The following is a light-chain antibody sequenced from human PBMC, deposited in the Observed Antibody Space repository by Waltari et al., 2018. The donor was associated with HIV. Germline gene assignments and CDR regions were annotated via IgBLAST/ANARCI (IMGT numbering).Light chain of an antibody. CDR2: EVS. J-gene: IGLJ2*01. V-gene: IGLV2-18*02. CDR3: SSYTSSNLV. Sequence: QSALTQPPSVSGSPGQSVTISCTGSSSDVGSYNRVSWYQQPPGTAPKLMIYEVSNGPSGAPDRFSGSKSGNTASLIISGLQAEDEADYYCSSYTSSNLVFGGGTKLTVL. CDR1: SSDVGSYNR.